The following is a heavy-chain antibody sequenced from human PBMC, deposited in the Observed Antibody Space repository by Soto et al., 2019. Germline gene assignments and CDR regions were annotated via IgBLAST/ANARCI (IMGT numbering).Heavy chain of an antibody. CDR3: AREVVAAAGTGEYYFDY. V-gene: IGHV1-18*01. D-gene: IGHD6-13*01. CDR1: GYTFTSYG. J-gene: IGHJ4*02. CDR2: ISAYNGNT. Sequence: ASVKVSCKASGYTFTSYGISWVRQAPGQGLEWMGWISAYNGNTNYAQKLQGRVTMTTDKSTSTAYMELSSLRSEDTAVYYCAREVVAAAGTGEYYFDYWGQGTLVTVSS.